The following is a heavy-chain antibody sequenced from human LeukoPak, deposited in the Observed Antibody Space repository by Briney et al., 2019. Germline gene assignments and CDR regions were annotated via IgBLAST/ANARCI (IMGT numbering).Heavy chain of an antibody. CDR1: GFNLGDAW. D-gene: IGHD2-8*01. CDR2: IKPKTHGGTT. Sequence: GGSLRLSCAASGFNLGDAWMSWVRQAPGKGLDCVGRIKPKTHGGTTDYAESVNGRFSVSRDDSKNTMYLQLNNLTPEDTGLYHCAQLGGNGFWGQGTQVTVSS. CDR3: AQLGGNGF. J-gene: IGHJ4*02. V-gene: IGHV3-15*01.